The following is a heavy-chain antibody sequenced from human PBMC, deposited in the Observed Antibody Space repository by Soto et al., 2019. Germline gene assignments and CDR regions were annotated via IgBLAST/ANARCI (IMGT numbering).Heavy chain of an antibody. CDR3: ARLSSNWDPYYFDY. CDR2: IYYSGST. D-gene: IGHD7-27*01. V-gene: IGHV4-59*08. CDR1: GGSISSYY. J-gene: IGHJ4*02. Sequence: GSLRLSCTVSGGSISSYYWSWIRQPPGKGLEWIGYIYYSGSTNYNPSLKSRVTISVDTSKNQFSLKLSSVTAADTAVYYCARLSSNWDPYYFDYWGQGTLVTVSS.